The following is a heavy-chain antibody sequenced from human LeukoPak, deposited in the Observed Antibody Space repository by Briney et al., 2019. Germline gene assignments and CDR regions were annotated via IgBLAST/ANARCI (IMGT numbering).Heavy chain of an antibody. CDR1: GFTFSSYW. CDR3: ARERGSGSYHPFDP. D-gene: IGHD3-10*01. CDR2: KKQDGTEK. J-gene: IGHJ5*02. V-gene: IGHV3-7*01. Sequence: PGGSLRLSCGATGFTFSSYWMSWVRQAPGKGLEWVANKKQDGTEKYYVDSVKGRFTISRDNAKNSLYLQMNSLRVEDTAVYYCARERGSGSYHPFDPWGQGTLATVSS.